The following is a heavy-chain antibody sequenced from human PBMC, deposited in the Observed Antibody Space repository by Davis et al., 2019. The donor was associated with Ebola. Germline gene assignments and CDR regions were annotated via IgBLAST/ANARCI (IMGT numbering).Heavy chain of an antibody. V-gene: IGHV5-10-1*01. J-gene: IGHJ4*02. Sequence: GESLKISCKGSGYSFTSYWISWVRQMHGKGLEWMGRIDPSDSYTNYSPSFQGHVTISADKSISTAYLQWSSLKASDTAMYYCARHAEYSSSGKWDWGQGTLVTVSS. CDR3: ARHAEYSSSGKWD. CDR1: GYSFTSYW. CDR2: IDPSDSYT. D-gene: IGHD6-13*01.